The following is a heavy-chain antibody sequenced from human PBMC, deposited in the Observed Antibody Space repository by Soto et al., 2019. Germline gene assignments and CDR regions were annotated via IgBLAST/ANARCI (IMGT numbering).Heavy chain of an antibody. CDR3: ARAGGWYVGNWFDP. CDR1: GFTFSSYW. Sequence: GGSLRLSCAASGFTFSSYWMHWVRQAPGKGLVWVSRINSDGSSTSYADSVRGRFTISRDNAKNTLYLQMNSLRAEDTAVYYCARAGGWYVGNWFDPWGQGTLVTVSS. CDR2: INSDGSST. D-gene: IGHD6-19*01. V-gene: IGHV3-74*01. J-gene: IGHJ5*02.